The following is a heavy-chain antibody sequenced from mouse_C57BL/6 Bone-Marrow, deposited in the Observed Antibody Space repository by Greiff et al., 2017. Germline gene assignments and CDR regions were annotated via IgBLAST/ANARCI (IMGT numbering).Heavy chain of an antibody. D-gene: IGHD1-1*01. CDR1: GYTFTSYT. J-gene: IGHJ2*01. CDR2: INPSSGYT. Sequence: VQVVESGAELARPGASVKMSCKASGYTFTSYTMHWVKQRPGQGLEWIGYINPSSGYTKYNQKFKDKATLTADKSSSTAYMQLSSLTSEDSAVYYCARGGSFDYWGQGTTLTVSS. CDR3: ARGGSFDY. V-gene: IGHV1-4*01.